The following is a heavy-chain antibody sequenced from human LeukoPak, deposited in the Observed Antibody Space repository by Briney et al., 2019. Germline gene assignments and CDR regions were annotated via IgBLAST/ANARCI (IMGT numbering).Heavy chain of an antibody. Sequence: ASVKVSCKASGYTFTDYYLHWVRQAPGLELEWMGWIHPNSGGTKFAQKFQGRVTMTRDTSISTAYMELGRLTSDDTAVYYCARVPTTAWFDPWGQGTLVTVSS. CDR1: GYTFTDYY. CDR3: ARVPTTAWFDP. D-gene: IGHD2-21*02. CDR2: IHPNSGGT. V-gene: IGHV1-2*02. J-gene: IGHJ5*02.